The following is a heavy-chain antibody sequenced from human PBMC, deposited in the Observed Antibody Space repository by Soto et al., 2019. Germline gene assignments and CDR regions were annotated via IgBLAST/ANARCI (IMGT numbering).Heavy chain of an antibody. CDR2: MNPNSGNT. J-gene: IGHJ6*02. CDR1: GYTFTSYD. Sequence: QVQLVQSGAEVKQPGASVKVSCKASGYTFTSYDINWVRQATGQGLAWMGWMNPNSGNTGYAQKFRGRVTMTRTTSISTAYMELSSLGSEDTAGYYCAGERTGTTSMDVWGQGTTVTVSS. V-gene: IGHV1-8*01. D-gene: IGHD1-1*01. CDR3: AGERTGTTSMDV.